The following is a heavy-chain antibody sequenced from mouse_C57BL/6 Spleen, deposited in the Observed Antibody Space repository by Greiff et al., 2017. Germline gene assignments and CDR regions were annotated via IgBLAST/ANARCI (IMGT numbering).Heavy chain of an antibody. CDR3: ARSGITTVVAPYYAMDY. CDR2: IYPRSGNT. Sequence: ESGAELARPGASVKLSCKASGYTFTSYGISWVKQRTGQGLEWIGEIYPRSGNTYYNEKFKGKATLTADKSSSTAYMELRSLTSEDSAVYFCARSGITTVVAPYYAMDYWGQGTSVTVSS. CDR1: GYTFTSYG. V-gene: IGHV1-81*01. J-gene: IGHJ4*01. D-gene: IGHD1-1*01.